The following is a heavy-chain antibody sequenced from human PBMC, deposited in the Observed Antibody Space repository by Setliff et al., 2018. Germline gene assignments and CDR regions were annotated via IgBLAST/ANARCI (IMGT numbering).Heavy chain of an antibody. D-gene: IGHD6-13*01. CDR1: GFTFSNAW. V-gene: IGHV3-15*01. Sequence: PGGSLRLSCAASGFTFSNAWMSWVRQAPGKGLEWVGRIKSKTDGGTTDYAAPVKGRFTIPRDYSKNTLYLQMNSLKTEDTAVYYCTTAPLAAASTCWGQGTLVTVS. CDR3: TTAPLAAASTC. CDR2: IKSKTDGGTT. J-gene: IGHJ4*02.